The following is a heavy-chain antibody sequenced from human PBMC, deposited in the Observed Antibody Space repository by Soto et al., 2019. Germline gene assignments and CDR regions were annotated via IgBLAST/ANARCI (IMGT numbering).Heavy chain of an antibody. CDR2: FDPEDGET. Sequence: ASVKVSCKVSGYTLTELSMHWVRQAPGKGLEWMGGFDPEDGETIYAQKFQGRVTMTEDTSTDTAYMELSPVTAADTAVYYCARGTMDYGDYGIRYFDIWGRGTLVTVSS. V-gene: IGHV1-24*01. J-gene: IGHJ2*01. CDR3: ARGTMDYGDYGIRYFDI. D-gene: IGHD4-17*01. CDR1: GYTLTELS.